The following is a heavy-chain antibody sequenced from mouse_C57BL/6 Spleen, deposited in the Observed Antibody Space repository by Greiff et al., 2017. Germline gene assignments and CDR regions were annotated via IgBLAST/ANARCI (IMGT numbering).Heavy chain of an antibody. Sequence: VMLVESGPGLVAPSQSLSITCTVSGFSLTSYGVSWVRQPPGKGLEWLGVIWGDGSTNYHSALISRLSISKDNSKSQVFLKLNSLQTDDTATYYCAKPNSNYEGDAMDYWGQGTSVTVSS. CDR2: IWGDGST. V-gene: IGHV2-3*01. J-gene: IGHJ4*01. CDR1: GFSLTSYG. CDR3: AKPNSNYEGDAMDY. D-gene: IGHD2-5*01.